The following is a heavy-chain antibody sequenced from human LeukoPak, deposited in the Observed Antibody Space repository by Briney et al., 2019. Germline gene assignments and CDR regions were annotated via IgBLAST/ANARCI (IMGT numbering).Heavy chain of an antibody. CDR3: ARGVQYPYYYDSSGYLRD. CDR1: GYTFTSYY. CDR2: INPSGGST. D-gene: IGHD3-22*01. Sequence: GASVKVSCKASGYTFTSYYMHWVRQAPGQGLEWMGIINPSGGSTSYAQKFQGRVTMTRDTSTSTVYMELSSLRSEDTAVYYCARGVQYPYYYDSSGYLRDWGQGTLVTVSS. J-gene: IGHJ4*02. V-gene: IGHV1-46*01.